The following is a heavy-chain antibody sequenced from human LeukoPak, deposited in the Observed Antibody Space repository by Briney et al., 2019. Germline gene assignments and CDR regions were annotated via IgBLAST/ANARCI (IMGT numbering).Heavy chain of an antibody. D-gene: IGHD3-10*01. J-gene: IGHJ4*02. V-gene: IGHV3-21*01. CDR3: AKYGLGSHPSFDS. Sequence: GGSLRLSCAASGFTFSSYNMNWVRQAPGKGLEWVSSISPTSSYISYADSVKGRFTISRDNAKNSLYLQMNSLRVEDTAVYYCAKYGLGSHPSFDSWGQGTLVTVSS. CDR1: GFTFSSYN. CDR2: ISPTSSYI.